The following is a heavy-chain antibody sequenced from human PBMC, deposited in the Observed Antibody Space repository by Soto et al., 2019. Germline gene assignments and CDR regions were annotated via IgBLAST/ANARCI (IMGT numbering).Heavy chain of an antibody. D-gene: IGHD3-3*02. CDR3: ARDKDRQQLGGNYYYIMDV. J-gene: IGHJ6*01. V-gene: IGHV1-69*12. CDR2: IMPVFPTP. CDR1: GGTFRTCA. Sequence: QVQLVQCGAEVKKPGSSVKVSCKTSGGTFRTCAIIWVRQAHGQGLEWMGGIMPVFPTPDYAQKFQGRVTITADESTGTAYMELSSLRFEDTAVYYCARDKDRQQLGGNYYYIMDVWGQGTTVTVSS.